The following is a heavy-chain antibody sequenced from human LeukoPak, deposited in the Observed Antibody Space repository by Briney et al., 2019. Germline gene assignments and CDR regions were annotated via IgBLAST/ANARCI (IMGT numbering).Heavy chain of an antibody. J-gene: IGHJ3*02. D-gene: IGHD1-14*01. CDR1: GYTFTSYG. CDR3: ARDKRDNRPMMEAFDI. Sequence: GASVKVSCKASGYTFTSYGISWVRQAPGQGLEWMGWISAYNGNTNYAQKLQGRVTMTTDTSTSTAYMELRSLRSDDTAVYYCARDKRDNRPMMEAFDIWGQGTMVTVSS. V-gene: IGHV1-18*01. CDR2: ISAYNGNT.